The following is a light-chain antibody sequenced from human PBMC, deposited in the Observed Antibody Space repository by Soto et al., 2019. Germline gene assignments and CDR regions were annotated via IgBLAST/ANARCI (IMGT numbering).Light chain of an antibody. CDR2: GNS. CDR1: SSNIGAGYD. CDR3: QSYDSSLSGYV. V-gene: IGLV1-40*01. J-gene: IGLJ1*01. Sequence: QSVLTQPPSVSGAPGQRVTISCTGSSSNIGAGYDVHWYQQLPGTAPKLLIYGNSNRPSGVPDRFSGSMSGTSASLAITGLQAEDEADYYCQSYDSSLSGYVFGTGTQLTVL.